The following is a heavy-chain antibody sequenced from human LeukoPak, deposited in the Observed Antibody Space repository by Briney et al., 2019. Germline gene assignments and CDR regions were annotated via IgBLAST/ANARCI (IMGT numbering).Heavy chain of an antibody. D-gene: IGHD6-13*01. CDR3: AREGTAATATSNWFDP. CDR2: IYPADSDT. V-gene: IGHV5-51*01. J-gene: IGHJ5*02. Sequence: GESLKISCKASGYTFTAYWIAWVRQMPGKGLEWMGIIYPADSDTRYSPSFQGQVTISADESRSTAYLQWSNLKASDTATYYCAREGTAATATSNWFDPWGQGTLVTVSS. CDR1: GYTFTAYW.